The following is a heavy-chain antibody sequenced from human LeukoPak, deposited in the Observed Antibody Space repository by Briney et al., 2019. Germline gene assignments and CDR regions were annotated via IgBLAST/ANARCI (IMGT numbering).Heavy chain of an antibody. D-gene: IGHD1-26*01. CDR3: ATALPRVGATFDY. Sequence: ASVKVSCTVSGYTLTELSMHWVRQAPGKGLEWMGGFDPEDGETIYAQKFQGRVTMTEDTSTDTAYMELSSLRSEDTAVYYCATALPRVGATFDYWGQGTLVTVSS. CDR2: FDPEDGET. V-gene: IGHV1-24*01. J-gene: IGHJ4*02. CDR1: GYTLTELS.